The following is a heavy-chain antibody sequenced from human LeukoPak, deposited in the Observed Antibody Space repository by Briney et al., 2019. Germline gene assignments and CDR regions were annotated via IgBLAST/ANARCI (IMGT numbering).Heavy chain of an antibody. CDR2: IIPIFGTA. Sequence: SVKVSCKVSGGTFCSYAISWVRQAPGQGLECMGGIIPIFGTANYAQKFQGRVTITADESTSTAYMELSSLRSEDTAVYYCARDGTGYSGYGNYYYDGMEVWGQGTTVTVSS. J-gene: IGHJ6*02. V-gene: IGHV1-69*13. D-gene: IGHD5-12*01. CDR3: ARDGTGYSGYGNYYYDGMEV. CDR1: GGTFCSYA.